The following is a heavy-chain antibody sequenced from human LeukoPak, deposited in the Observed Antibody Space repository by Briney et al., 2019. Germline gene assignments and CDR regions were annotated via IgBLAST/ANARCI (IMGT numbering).Heavy chain of an antibody. D-gene: IGHD3-10*01. CDR3: ARGIYASENYYKEGNFDY. V-gene: IGHV3-30*03. J-gene: IGHJ4*02. CDR2: ISYDGSNK. Sequence: LPGRSLRLSCAASGFTFSSYGMHWVRQAPGKGLEWVAVISYDGSNKYYADSVKGRFTISRDNSKNTLYLQMNSLRAEDTAVYYCARGIYASENYYKEGNFDYWGRGTLVTVSS. CDR1: GFTFSSYG.